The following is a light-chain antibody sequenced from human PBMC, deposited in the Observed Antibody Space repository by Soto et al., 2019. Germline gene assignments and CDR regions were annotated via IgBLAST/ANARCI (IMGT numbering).Light chain of an antibody. CDR1: SSDVGGYNY. J-gene: IGLJ2*01. CDR2: EVT. Sequence: QSALTQPPSASGSPGQSVTISCTGTSSDVGGYNYVSWYQQHPGKAPKLMIYEVTKRPSGVPDRFSGSKSGNTASLTVSGLQAEDEGDYYCSSHGGINNVVFGGGTKL. V-gene: IGLV2-8*01. CDR3: SSHGGINNVV.